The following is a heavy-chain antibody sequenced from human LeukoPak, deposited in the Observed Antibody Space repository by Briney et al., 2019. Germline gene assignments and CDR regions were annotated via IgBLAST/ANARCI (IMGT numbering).Heavy chain of an antibody. Sequence: KTSETLSLTCAVYGGSFSGYYWSWIRQPPGKGLEWIGEINHSRSTNYNPSLKSRVTISVDTSKNQFSLKLSSVTAADTAVYYCARSLEDVWGKGTTVTVSS. CDR3: ARSLEDV. J-gene: IGHJ6*04. CDR2: INHSRST. CDR1: GGSFSGYY. V-gene: IGHV4-34*01.